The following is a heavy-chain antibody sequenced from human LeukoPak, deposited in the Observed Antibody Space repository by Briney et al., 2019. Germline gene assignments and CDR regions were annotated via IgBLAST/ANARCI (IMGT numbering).Heavy chain of an antibody. CDR3: ARSYSGSYWVDY. D-gene: IGHD1-26*01. J-gene: IGHJ4*02. V-gene: IGHV3-30*04. Sequence: TGGSLRLSCAASGFTFSSYAMSWVRQAPGKGLEWGALLPPDGSYQYYADSLKGRFTISRDNFKNALYLQMNSLRAEDTAVYYCARSYSGSYWVDYWGQGTLVTVSS. CDR2: LPPDGSYQ. CDR1: GFTFSSYA.